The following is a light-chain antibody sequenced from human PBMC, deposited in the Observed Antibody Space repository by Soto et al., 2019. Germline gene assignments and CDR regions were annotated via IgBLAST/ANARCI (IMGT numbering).Light chain of an antibody. CDR1: QTISSW. V-gene: IGKV1-5*01. Sequence: DIQMTQSPSTLSASVGYIVTITCRASQTISSWLAWYQQKPGKAPKLLIYDVSTLGSGVPSRFSGSGSGTDFTLTISSLQADDFATYYCKQYNTFWKFGQGTKVDIK. J-gene: IGKJ1*01. CDR2: DVS. CDR3: KQYNTFWK.